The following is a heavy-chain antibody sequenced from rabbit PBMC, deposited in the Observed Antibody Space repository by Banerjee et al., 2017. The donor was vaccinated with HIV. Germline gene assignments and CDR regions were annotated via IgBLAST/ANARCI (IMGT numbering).Heavy chain of an antibody. CDR2: INTGSSGST. Sequence: QSLEESGGDLVKPGASLTLTCTASGFSFSGNYYMCWVRQAPGKGLEWIGCINTGSSGSTYYASWVNGRFSISRSTSLNTVTLQMTSLTAADTATYFCARDMSPGNTYYFDLWGPGTLVTVS. CDR1: GFSFSGNYY. CDR3: ARDMSPGNTYYFDL. J-gene: IGHJ4*01. D-gene: IGHD3-1*01. V-gene: IGHV1S40*01.